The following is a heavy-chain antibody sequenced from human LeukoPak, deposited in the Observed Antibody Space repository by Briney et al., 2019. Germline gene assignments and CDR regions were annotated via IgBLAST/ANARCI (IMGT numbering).Heavy chain of an antibody. Sequence: SETLSLTCTVSGGSISSSYWSWIRQPPGKGLEWIGYIYYTGSTNYNPSLKSRVTISVDTSKNQFSLKLSSVTAADTAVYYCARLYGRPYYYYGMDVWGQGTTVTVSS. V-gene: IGHV4-59*01. CDR3: ARLYGRPYYYYGMDV. D-gene: IGHD2-2*02. J-gene: IGHJ6*02. CDR2: IYYTGST. CDR1: GGSISSSY.